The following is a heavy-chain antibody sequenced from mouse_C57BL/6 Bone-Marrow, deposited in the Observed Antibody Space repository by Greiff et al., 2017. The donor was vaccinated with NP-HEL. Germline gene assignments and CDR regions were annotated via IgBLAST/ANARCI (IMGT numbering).Heavy chain of an antibody. D-gene: IGHD1-1*01. CDR1: GYTFTSYW. CDR2: IYPGSGST. J-gene: IGHJ3*01. Sequence: QVQLQQPGAELVKPGASVKMSCKASGYTFTSYWITWVKQRPGQGLEWIGDIYPGSGSTNYNEKFKSKATLTVDTSSSTAYMQLSSLTSEDSAVYYCARWYYYGSSPWCAYWGQGTLVTVSA. CDR3: ARWYYYGSSPWCAY. V-gene: IGHV1-55*01.